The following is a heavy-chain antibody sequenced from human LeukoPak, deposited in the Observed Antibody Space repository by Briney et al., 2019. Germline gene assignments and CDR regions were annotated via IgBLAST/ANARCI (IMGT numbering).Heavy chain of an antibody. CDR3: VRSRSGSLSD. J-gene: IGHJ4*02. Sequence: GGSLRLSCAASGFTLSSNWMHWVRQAPGKGLVWASRINPDGSTTTYADSVKGRFTISRDNARKMLFLQMNSLRAEDTAVYYCVRSRSGSLSDWGQGTLVTVSS. D-gene: IGHD1-26*01. CDR2: INPDGSTT. CDR1: GFTLSSNW. V-gene: IGHV3-74*01.